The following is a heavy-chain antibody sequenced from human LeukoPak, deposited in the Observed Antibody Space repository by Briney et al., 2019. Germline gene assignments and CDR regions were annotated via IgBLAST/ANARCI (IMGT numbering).Heavy chain of an antibody. CDR2: IYSSGST. V-gene: IGHV4-4*07. D-gene: IGHD3-10*01. CDR1: GGSISTYF. Sequence: SETLSLTCTVSGGSISTYFWSWIRQPAGEGLEWIGRIYSSGSTNYSPSLKSRVTMSVDTSENQFSLKLSSVTAADTAVYYCARDQRGSGSYLDYWGQGTLVTVSS. J-gene: IGHJ4*02. CDR3: ARDQRGSGSYLDY.